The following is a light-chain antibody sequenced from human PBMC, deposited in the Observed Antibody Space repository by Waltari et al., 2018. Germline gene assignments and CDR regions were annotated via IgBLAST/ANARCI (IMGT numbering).Light chain of an antibody. V-gene: IGLV2-18*02. CDR1: RSDVGSYNR. J-gene: IGLJ2*01. CDR3: SSYTSSSTVV. Sequence: QSALTQPPSVSGSPGQSVTISCPGTRSDVGSYNRVSWYQQPPGTAPKLMIYEVSNRPSGVPDRFSGSKSGNTASLTISGLQAEDEADYYCSSYTSSSTVVFGGGTKLTVL. CDR2: EVS.